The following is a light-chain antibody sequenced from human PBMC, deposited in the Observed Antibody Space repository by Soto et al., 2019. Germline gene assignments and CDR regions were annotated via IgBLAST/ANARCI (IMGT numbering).Light chain of an antibody. Sequence: QSALTQPASVSGSPGQSITISCTGTSSDVGSYDLVSWYQQHPGKAPKLMIYEVTKRPSGVSNRFSCSKSDNTASLTISGLQAEDEADYYCCSFAGSNTYVFGTGTKLTVL. CDR1: SSDVGSYDL. CDR3: CSFAGSNTYV. J-gene: IGLJ1*01. CDR2: EVT. V-gene: IGLV2-23*02.